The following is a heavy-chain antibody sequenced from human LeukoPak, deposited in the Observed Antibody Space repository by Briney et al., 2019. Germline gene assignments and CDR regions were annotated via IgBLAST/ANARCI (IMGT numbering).Heavy chain of an antibody. V-gene: IGHV4-59*01. CDR1: GGSISSYY. J-gene: IGHJ4*02. CDR2: IYYSGST. D-gene: IGHD6-13*01. Sequence: PSETLSLTCTVSGGSISSYYWSWIRQPPGKGLEWIGYIYYSGSTNYNPSLKSRVTISVDTSKNQFSLKLSSVTAADTAVYYCARAAAGREGYWGQGTLVTVSS. CDR3: ARAAAGREGY.